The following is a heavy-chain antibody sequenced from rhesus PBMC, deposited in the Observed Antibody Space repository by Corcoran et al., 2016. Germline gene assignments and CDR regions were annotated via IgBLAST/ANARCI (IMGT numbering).Heavy chain of an antibody. CDR2: IHGNSSST. J-gene: IGHJ4*01. Sequence: QVQLQESGPGLVKPSETLSLPCAVSGASITPYWWSWIRQPPGQGREWIGEIHGNSSSTYYKPSLKRRVTTSKDTSKNQCSLNLNSVTAEDTAVYYWAREPLGYSGSYYDYWGQGVLVTVSS. CDR1: GASITPYW. D-gene: IGHD3-16*01. CDR3: AREPLGYSGSYYDY. V-gene: IGHV4-80*01.